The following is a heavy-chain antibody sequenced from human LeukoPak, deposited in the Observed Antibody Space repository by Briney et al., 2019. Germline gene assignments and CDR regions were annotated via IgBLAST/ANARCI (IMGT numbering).Heavy chain of an antibody. J-gene: IGHJ4*02. CDR1: GFTFSNYA. Sequence: PGGSLRLSCAASGFTFSNYAMHGVRQAPGRGLEWVARLSGSGDHPYYADSVKGRFTISRDNFQNTLDLQMNSLRAEDMAHYYCAKGATYGYQPDSWGQGTLVTVSS. CDR3: AKGATYGYQPDS. V-gene: IGHV3-23*01. CDR2: LSGSGDHP. D-gene: IGHD5-18*01.